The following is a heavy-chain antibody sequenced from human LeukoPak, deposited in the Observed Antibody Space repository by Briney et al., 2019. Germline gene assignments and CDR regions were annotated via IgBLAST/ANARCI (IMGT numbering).Heavy chain of an antibody. Sequence: GGSLRLSCAASGFTFSSYWMSWVRQAPGKGLEWVANIKQDGSEKYYVDSVKGRFTISRDNSKNTLYLQMNSLRAEDTAVYYCAKDRNRQNYYGSGSSPFDYWGQGTLVTVSS. D-gene: IGHD3-10*01. J-gene: IGHJ4*02. V-gene: IGHV3-7*01. CDR2: IKQDGSEK. CDR1: GFTFSSYW. CDR3: AKDRNRQNYYGSGSSPFDY.